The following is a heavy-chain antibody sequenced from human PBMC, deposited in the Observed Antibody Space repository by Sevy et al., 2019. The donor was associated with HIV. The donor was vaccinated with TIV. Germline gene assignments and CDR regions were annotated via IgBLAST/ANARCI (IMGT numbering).Heavy chain of an antibody. CDR2: IKEDGSER. Sequence: GGSLRLSCAASGFTFNMYWMTWVRQAPGKGLEWVANIKEDGSERNYLDSVKGRFTISRDNAKDSLYLQINSLRAEDTTVYYCARHCSGGSCYSLHPHYYYGMDVWGKGTTVTVSS. D-gene: IGHD2-15*01. J-gene: IGHJ6*04. CDR1: GFTFNMYW. CDR3: ARHCSGGSCYSLHPHYYYGMDV. V-gene: IGHV3-7*01.